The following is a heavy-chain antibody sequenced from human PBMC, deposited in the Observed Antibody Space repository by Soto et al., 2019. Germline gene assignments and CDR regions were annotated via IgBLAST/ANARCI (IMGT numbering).Heavy chain of an antibody. CDR1: GFTFSSYS. Sequence: GGSLRLSCAASGFTFSSYSMNWARQAPGKGLEWVSSISSSSSYIYYADSVKGRLTISRDNAKNSLYLQMNSLRAEDTAVYYCARDYGDYEYYYYGMDVWGQGTTVTVSS. V-gene: IGHV3-21*01. CDR2: ISSSSSYI. D-gene: IGHD4-17*01. CDR3: ARDYGDYEYYYYGMDV. J-gene: IGHJ6*02.